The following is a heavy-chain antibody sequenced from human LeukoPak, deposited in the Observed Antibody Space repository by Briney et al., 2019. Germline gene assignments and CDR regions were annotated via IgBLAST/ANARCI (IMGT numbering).Heavy chain of an antibody. CDR2: IYHSGTT. CDR3: AQKAPYSPAYSQH. CDR1: GGSITSYF. Sequence: PSETLSLTCTVSGGSITSYFWSWIRQPPGKGLEWIGYIYHSGTTNYNPSLKSRVTISADTSKNQFSLKLGSVTAADTAVYYCAQKAPYSPAYSQHWGQGTLVTVSS. J-gene: IGHJ1*01. V-gene: IGHV4-59*01. D-gene: IGHD2-15*01.